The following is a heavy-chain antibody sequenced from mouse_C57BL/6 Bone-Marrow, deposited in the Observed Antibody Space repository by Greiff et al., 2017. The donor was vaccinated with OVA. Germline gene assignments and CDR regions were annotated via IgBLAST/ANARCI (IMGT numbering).Heavy chain of an antibody. D-gene: IGHD4-1*01. Sequence: QVQLQQSGPGLVQPSQSLSITCTVSGFSLTSYGVHWVRQSPGKGLEWLGVIWRGGSTDYNAAFMSRLSITKDNSKSQVFFKMNSLQADDTAIYYCAKTANWDDRGYFDVWGTGTTVTVSS. J-gene: IGHJ1*03. CDR1: GFSLTSYG. V-gene: IGHV2-5*01. CDR2: IWRGGST. CDR3: AKTANWDDRGYFDV.